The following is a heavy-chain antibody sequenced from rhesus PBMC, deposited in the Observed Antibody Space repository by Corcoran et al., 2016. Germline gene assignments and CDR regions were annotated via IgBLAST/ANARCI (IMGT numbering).Heavy chain of an antibody. CDR3: VGYAGSSFGY. J-gene: IGHJ4*01. Sequence: QVQLQESGPGLVKPSETLSLPCAVSGGSFSSYWWSWIRPPPGKGLEWIGEMNGNSGRTTYNPYLKRRVPIPTGASKNQCSLKLSSVTAADTAVYYCVGYAGSSFGYWGQGVLVTVSS. V-gene: IGHV4-80*01. CDR1: GGSFSSYW. CDR2: MNGNSGRT. D-gene: IGHD4-29*01.